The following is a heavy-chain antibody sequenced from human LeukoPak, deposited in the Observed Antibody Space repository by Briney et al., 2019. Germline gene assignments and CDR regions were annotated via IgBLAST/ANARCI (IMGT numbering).Heavy chain of an antibody. CDR1: GYTFTSYA. D-gene: IGHD3-22*01. Sequence: ASVKVSCKASGYTFTSYAMNWVRQAPGQGLEWMGWINTNTGNPTYAQGFTGRFVFSLDTSVSTAYLQISSLKAEDTAVYYCARRVFGDYYDSSGPRGYYYYMDVWGKGTTVT. J-gene: IGHJ6*03. V-gene: IGHV7-4-1*02. CDR2: INTNTGNP. CDR3: ARRVFGDYYDSSGPRGYYYYMDV.